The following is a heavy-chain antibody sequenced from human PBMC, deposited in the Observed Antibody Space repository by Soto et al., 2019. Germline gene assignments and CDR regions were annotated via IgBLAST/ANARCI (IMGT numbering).Heavy chain of an antibody. V-gene: IGHV1-69*01. CDR3: ARPLEYRSSLPPKGNYYAMDV. CDR2: IIPMFGTA. J-gene: IGHJ6*02. Sequence: QVQLVQSGAEVKKPGSSVQVSCKASGGTFSSSAISWVRQAPGQGLEWMGGIIPMFGTAIYAQKFQARVTISAGESTSTAYMELSRLRSEDTAVYYCARPLEYRSSLPPKGNYYAMDVWGQGTTVTVSS. D-gene: IGHD6-6*01. CDR1: GGTFSSSA.